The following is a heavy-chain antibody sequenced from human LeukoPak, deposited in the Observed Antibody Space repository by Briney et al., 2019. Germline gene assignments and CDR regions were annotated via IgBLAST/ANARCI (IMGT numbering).Heavy chain of an antibody. CDR3: ARRAARPYYFDY. J-gene: IGHJ4*02. V-gene: IGHV3-74*01. CDR1: GFTFSSYW. CDR2: INTDGSST. Sequence: PGGSLRLSCAASGFTFSSYWMHWVRQAPGKGLVWVSRINTDGSSTSYADSVKGRFTISRDNAKNTLYLQMNSLRAEDTAVYYCARRAARPYYFDYWGQGTLVTVYS. D-gene: IGHD6-6*01.